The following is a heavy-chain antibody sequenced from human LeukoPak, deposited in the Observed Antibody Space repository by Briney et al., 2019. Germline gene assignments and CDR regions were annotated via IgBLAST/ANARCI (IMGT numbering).Heavy chain of an antibody. CDR3: AKDPGGPRYAFDI. V-gene: IGHV3-30*18. CDR2: ISYDGSNK. CDR1: GFTFSSYG. J-gene: IGHJ3*02. Sequence: GGSLRLSCAASGFTFSSYGMHWVRQAPGKGLEWVAVISYDGSNKYYADSVKGRFAISRDNSKNTLYLQMNSLRAEDTAVYYCAKDPGGPRYAFDIWGQGTMVSVSS. D-gene: IGHD2-15*01.